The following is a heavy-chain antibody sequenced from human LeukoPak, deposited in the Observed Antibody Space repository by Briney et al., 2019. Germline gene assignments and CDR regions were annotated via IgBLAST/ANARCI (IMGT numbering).Heavy chain of an antibody. D-gene: IGHD4-17*01. CDR2: ITPFNGNT. V-gene: IGHV1-45*02. CDR1: GYTFTYRY. Sequence: GASVKVSCKASGYTFTYRYLHWVRQAPGQALEWMGWITPFNGNTNYAQEFQDRVTITRDRSMSTAYMELSSLRSEDTAMYYCAIHHDYGDYFRFDYWGQGTLVTVSS. J-gene: IGHJ4*02. CDR3: AIHHDYGDYFRFDY.